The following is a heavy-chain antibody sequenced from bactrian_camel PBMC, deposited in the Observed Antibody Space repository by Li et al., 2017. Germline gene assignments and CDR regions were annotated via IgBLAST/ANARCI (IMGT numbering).Heavy chain of an antibody. D-gene: IGHD6*01. CDR1: GFRHSTHC. CDR2: IDSDGTT. J-gene: IGHJ6*01. Sequence: HVQLVESGGGSGQAGGSLRLSCAASGFRHSTHCLGWYRQTPGKERTKVASIDSDGTTTYADSMRGRFTISLDNAKNTLYLQMNSLKPEDTAMYCCAATGREIRSTVVALGCGFGYWGQGTQVTVS. CDR3: AATGREIRSTVVALGCGFGY. V-gene: IGHV3S53*01.